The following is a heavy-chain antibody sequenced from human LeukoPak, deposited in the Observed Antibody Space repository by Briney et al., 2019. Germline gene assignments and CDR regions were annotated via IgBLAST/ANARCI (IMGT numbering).Heavy chain of an antibody. J-gene: IGHJ4*02. CDR1: GFTFSSYS. D-gene: IGHD3-3*01. CDR3: AKVSWSASDRHC. Sequence: GGSLRLSCAASGFTFSSYSMNWVRQAPGKGLEWVSSISSSSSYIYYADSVKGRFTISRDNAKNSLYLQMNSLRAEDTAVYYCAKVSWSASDRHCWGQGTLVTVSS. CDR2: ISSSSSYI. V-gene: IGHV3-21*04.